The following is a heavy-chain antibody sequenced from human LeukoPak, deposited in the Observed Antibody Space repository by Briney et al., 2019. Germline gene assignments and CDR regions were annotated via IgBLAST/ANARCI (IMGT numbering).Heavy chain of an antibody. Sequence: ASVKVSCKASGYTFTSYDINWVRQATGQGLEWMGWMNPNSGNTGYAQKFQGRVTMTRNTSISTAYMELSSLRSEDTAVYYCARGETLTGTTFWFDPWGQGTLVTVSS. CDR1: GYTFTSYD. CDR3: ARGETLTGTTFWFDP. V-gene: IGHV1-8*01. J-gene: IGHJ5*02. CDR2: MNPNSGNT. D-gene: IGHD1-7*01.